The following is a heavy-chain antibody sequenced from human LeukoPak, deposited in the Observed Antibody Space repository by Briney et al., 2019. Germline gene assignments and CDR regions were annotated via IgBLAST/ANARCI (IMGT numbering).Heavy chain of an antibody. D-gene: IGHD1-26*01. CDR2: ISGSGGST. V-gene: IGHV3-23*01. CDR3: AKDFQWELLYYFDY. J-gene: IGHJ4*02. CDR1: GCTFSGYA. Sequence: GASLRLPCAASGCTFSGYALSWVRQAPGKGLEWVSAISGSGGSTYYADSVKGRFTISRDNSKNTLYLQMNSLRAEDTAVYYYAKDFQWELLYYFDYWGQGTLVTVSS.